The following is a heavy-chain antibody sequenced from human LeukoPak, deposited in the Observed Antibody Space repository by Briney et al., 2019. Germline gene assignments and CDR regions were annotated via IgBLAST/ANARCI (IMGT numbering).Heavy chain of an antibody. CDR1: GDSISNKNFY. CDR3: ARIYDRGSGGGDDY. V-gene: IGHV4-39*07. D-gene: IGHD3-10*01. J-gene: IGHJ4*02. CDR2: IYYSGHT. Sequence: PSETLSLTCTVPGDSISNKNFYWGWIRKPPGKDLEWIASIYYSGHTYYNPSLKSRVTLSIDTSKNQFSLKLSSVTAADTAVYHCARIYDRGSGGGDDYWGQGTLVTVSS.